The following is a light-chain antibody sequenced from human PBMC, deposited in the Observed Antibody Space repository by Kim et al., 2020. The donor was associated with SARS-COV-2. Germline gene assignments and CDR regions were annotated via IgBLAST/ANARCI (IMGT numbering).Light chain of an antibody. CDR2: QHN. CDR3: QAWDSSTVV. J-gene: IGLJ2*01. Sequence: SYELTQPPSVSVSPGQTAYITCSGDKLGDKYACWYQQKPGQSPVLAIYQHNKRPSGIPERFSGSNSGNTATLTISGTQAMGEADYYCQAWDSSTVVFGGG. V-gene: IGLV3-1*01. CDR1: KLGDKY.